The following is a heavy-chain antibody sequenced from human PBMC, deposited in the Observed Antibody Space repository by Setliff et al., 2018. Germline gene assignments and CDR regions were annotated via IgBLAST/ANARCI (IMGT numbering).Heavy chain of an antibody. CDR2: ISSSGISI. V-gene: IGHV3-11*04. J-gene: IGHJ4*02. Sequence: GGSLRLSCAASGFSFSDNYMSWIRQAPGKGLEWVAYISSSGISIDYADSVKGRFTISRDNARNSLSLQMNSLRTEDTAVYYCFGAGTCSYWGQGTLVTVSS. D-gene: IGHD3-10*01. CDR3: FGAGTCSY. CDR1: GFSFSDNY.